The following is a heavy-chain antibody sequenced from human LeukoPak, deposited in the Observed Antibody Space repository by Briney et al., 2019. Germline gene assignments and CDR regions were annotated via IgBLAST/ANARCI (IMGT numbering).Heavy chain of an antibody. J-gene: IGHJ3*02. CDR3: ARVSRRITMIVVVIKGAFDI. D-gene: IGHD3-22*01. CDR1: GGSFSGYY. V-gene: IGHV4-34*01. CDR2: INHSGGT. Sequence: PSETLSLTCAVYGGSFSGYYWSWIRQPPGKGLEWIGEINHSGGTNYNPSLKSRVTISVDTSKNQFSLKLSSVTAADTAVYYCARVSRRITMIVVVIKGAFDIWGQGTMVTVSS.